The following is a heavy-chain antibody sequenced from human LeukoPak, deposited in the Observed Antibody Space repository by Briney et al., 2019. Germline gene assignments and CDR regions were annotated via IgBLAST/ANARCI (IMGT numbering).Heavy chain of an antibody. CDR3: ARDRSLRSGWSVGD. J-gene: IGHJ4*02. V-gene: IGHV3-21*01. Sequence: GGSLRLSCAASGFTFSSYWMSWVRQAPGKGLEWVSSISSSSSYIYYADSVKGRFTISRDNAKNSLYLQMNSLRAEDTAVYYCARDRSLRSGWSVGDWGQGTLVTVSS. CDR1: GFTFSSYW. D-gene: IGHD6-19*01. CDR2: ISSSSSYI.